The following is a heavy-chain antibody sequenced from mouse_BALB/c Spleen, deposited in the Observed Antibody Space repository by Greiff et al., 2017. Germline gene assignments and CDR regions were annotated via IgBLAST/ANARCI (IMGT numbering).Heavy chain of an antibody. CDR1: GFSLTSYG. J-gene: IGHJ3*01. CDR2: IWAGGST. D-gene: IGHD2-4*01. V-gene: IGHV2-9*02. Sequence: VKLQESGPGLVAPSQSLSITCTVSGFSLTSYGVHWVRQPPGKGLEWLGVIWAGGSTNYNSALMSRLSISKDNSKSQVFLKMNSLQTDDTAMYYCARDGYDYAWFAYWGQGTLVTVSA. CDR3: ARDGYDYAWFAY.